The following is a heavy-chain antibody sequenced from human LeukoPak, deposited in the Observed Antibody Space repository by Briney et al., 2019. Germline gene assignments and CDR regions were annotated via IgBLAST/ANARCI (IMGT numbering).Heavy chain of an antibody. CDR3: ARAPGHSWWPLYYFDY. CDR2: IYYSGST. CDR1: GGSISSGDYY. J-gene: IGHJ4*02. V-gene: IGHV4-30-4*01. D-gene: IGHD2-15*01. Sequence: SQTLSLTCTVSGGSISSGDYYWSWIRQPPGKGLEWLGYIYYSGSTYYNPSLKSRVTISVDTSKNQFSLKLSSVTAADTAVYYCARAPGHSWWPLYYFDYWGQGTLVTVSS.